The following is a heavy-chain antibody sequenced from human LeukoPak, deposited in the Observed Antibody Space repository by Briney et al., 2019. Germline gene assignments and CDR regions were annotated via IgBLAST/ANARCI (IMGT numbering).Heavy chain of an antibody. Sequence: ASVKVSCKASGYTFTGYYIHWVRQAPGQGLEWMGWINPNSGGTNFAQKFQGRVTMTRDTSISTAYMELSRLRSDDTAVYYCARDPGIAATGTYYFDYWGQGTLVTVSS. CDR2: INPNSGGT. J-gene: IGHJ4*02. V-gene: IGHV1-2*02. D-gene: IGHD6-13*01. CDR1: GYTFTGYY. CDR3: ARDPGIAATGTYYFDY.